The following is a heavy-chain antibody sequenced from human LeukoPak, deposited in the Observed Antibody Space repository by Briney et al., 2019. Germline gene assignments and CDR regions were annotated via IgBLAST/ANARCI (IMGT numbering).Heavy chain of an antibody. CDR1: GGSISSYY. J-gene: IGHJ5*02. D-gene: IGHD2-21*02. V-gene: IGHV4-59*01. CDR2: IYYSGST. Sequence: SETLSLTCTVSGGSISSYYWSWIRQPPGKGLEWIGYIYYSGSTNYNPSPKSRVTISVDTSKNQFSLKLSSVTAADTAVYYCARDQDGDCYSGSCGFDPWGQGTLVTVSS. CDR3: ARDQDGDCYSGSCGFDP.